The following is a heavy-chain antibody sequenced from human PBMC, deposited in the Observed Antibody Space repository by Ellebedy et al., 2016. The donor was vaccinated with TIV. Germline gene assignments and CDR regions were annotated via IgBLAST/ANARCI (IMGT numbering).Heavy chain of an antibody. J-gene: IGHJ4*02. CDR3: AKDSYEGSSWYSVCDY. CDR2: ISGSGGST. Sequence: GESLKISXAASGFTFASYAMSWVRQAPGKGLEWVSAISGSGGSTYYADSVKGRFTISRDNSKNTLYLQMNSLRAEDTAVYYCAKDSYEGSSWYSVCDYWGQGTLVTVSS. D-gene: IGHD6-13*01. V-gene: IGHV3-23*01. CDR1: GFTFASYA.